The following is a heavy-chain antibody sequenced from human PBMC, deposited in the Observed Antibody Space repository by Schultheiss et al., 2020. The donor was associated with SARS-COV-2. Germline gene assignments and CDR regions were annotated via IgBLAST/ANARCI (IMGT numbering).Heavy chain of an antibody. J-gene: IGHJ5*02. Sequence: GGSLRLSCAASGFTFTNHAMHWVRQGPGKGLLWVSRIGLDNTDTTYADSVKGRFTISRDNAKNTLYVQVNSLGAEDTAVYYCARDGEGSVPDWFDPWGQGTLVTVSS. D-gene: IGHD3-10*01. CDR1: GFTFTNHA. V-gene: IGHV3-74*01. CDR3: ARDGEGSVPDWFDP. CDR2: IGLDNTDT.